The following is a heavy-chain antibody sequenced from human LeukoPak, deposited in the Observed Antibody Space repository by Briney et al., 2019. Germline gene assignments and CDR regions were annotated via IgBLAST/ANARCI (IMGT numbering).Heavy chain of an antibody. CDR1: GYSISSGYY. V-gene: IGHV4-38-2*02. CDR2: IDHSGST. CDR3: ARDSALAQAVMFDY. D-gene: IGHD6-19*01. J-gene: IGHJ4*02. Sequence: SETLSLTCTVSGYSISSGYYWGWIRQPPGKGLEWTGSIDHSGSTYYNPSLKSRITISVDTSKKQFSMKLSSVTAAHTAVYYCARDSALAQAVMFDYWGQGTLVTVSS.